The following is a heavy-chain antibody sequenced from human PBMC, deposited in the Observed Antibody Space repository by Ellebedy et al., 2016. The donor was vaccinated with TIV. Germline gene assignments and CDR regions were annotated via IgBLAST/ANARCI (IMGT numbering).Heavy chain of an antibody. J-gene: IGHJ6*03. CDR2: IYSGGST. CDR1: GLTFSTYV. CDR3: ATRDYDLWSGVSYYYYMDV. V-gene: IGHV3-53*01. Sequence: GGSLRLXXVASGLTFSTYVMSWVRQAPGKGLEWVSVIYSGGSTFYADSVKGRFTISRDNSKNTLYLQMNSLRAEDTAVYYCATRDYDLWSGVSYYYYMDVWGKGTTVTVSS. D-gene: IGHD3-3*01.